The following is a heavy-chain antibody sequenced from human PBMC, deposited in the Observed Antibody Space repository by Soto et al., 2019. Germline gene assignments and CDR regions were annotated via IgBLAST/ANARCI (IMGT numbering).Heavy chain of an antibody. Sequence: GGSLRLSCAASGFTFSSDTMNWVRQAPGKGLEWVSSISSTSSYIYYAESVKGRFTISRDNARNSLYLQMNSLRAEDTAVYYCAREGSYWNDVGPDWGQGTLVTVSS. CDR3: AREGSYWNDVGPD. D-gene: IGHD1-1*01. V-gene: IGHV3-21*01. CDR2: ISSTSSYI. J-gene: IGHJ4*02. CDR1: GFTFSSDT.